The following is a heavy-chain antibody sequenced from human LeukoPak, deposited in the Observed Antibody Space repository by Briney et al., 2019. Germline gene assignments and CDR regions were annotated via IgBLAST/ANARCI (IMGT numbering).Heavy chain of an antibody. J-gene: IGHJ4*02. Sequence: PSETLSLTCTVSGGSISSSSYYWGWIRQPPGKGLEWIGSIYYSGSTYYNPSLKSRVTISVDTSKNQFSLKLSSVTAADTAVYYCARETYGNSSWPFDYWGQGTLVTVSS. D-gene: IGHD6-13*01. V-gene: IGHV4-39*07. CDR1: GGSISSSSYY. CDR3: ARETYGNSSWPFDY. CDR2: IYYSGST.